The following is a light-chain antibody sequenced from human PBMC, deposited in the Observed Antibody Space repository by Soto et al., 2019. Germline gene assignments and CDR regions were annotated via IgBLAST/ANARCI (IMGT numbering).Light chain of an antibody. V-gene: IGLV2-8*01. Sequence: QAVLPQPPSASGSPGQSVTFSCTGTSSDVGRYDYVSWYQQHPGKAPKLLIYGVTKRPSGVPDRFSGSKSGNTASLPVSGLQAEDESYYYGNSYAGSNIYVFGTGTKV. CDR1: SSDVGRYDY. CDR3: NSYAGSNIYV. J-gene: IGLJ1*01. CDR2: GVT.